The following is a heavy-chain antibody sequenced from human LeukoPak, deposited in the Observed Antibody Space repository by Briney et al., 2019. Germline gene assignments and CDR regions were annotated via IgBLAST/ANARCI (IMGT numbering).Heavy chain of an antibody. CDR2: ISAYNGNT. D-gene: IGHD3-3*01. CDR3: ASGAAIDDFWSGYLFDY. CDR1: GYTFTSYG. Sequence: GASVKVSCKASGYTFTSYGISWVRQAPGQGLEWMGWISAYNGNTNYAQKLQGRVTMTTDTSTSTAYMELRSLRSDDTAVYYYASGAAIDDFWSGYLFDYWGQGTLVTVSS. J-gene: IGHJ4*02. V-gene: IGHV1-18*01.